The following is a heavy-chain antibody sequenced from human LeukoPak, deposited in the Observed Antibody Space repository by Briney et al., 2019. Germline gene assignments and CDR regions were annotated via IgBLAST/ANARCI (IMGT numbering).Heavy chain of an antibody. CDR3: ARDIVSGYDGDENWFDP. CDR2: IYYSGST. V-gene: IGHV4-39*07. J-gene: IGHJ5*02. D-gene: IGHD5/OR15-5a*01. Sequence: SETLSLTCTVSGGSISSSSYYWGWIRQPPGKGLEWIGSIYYSGSTYYNPSLKCRVSMSLDRSKNQFSLNLTSLTAADTAVYYCARDIVSGYDGDENWFDPWGQGTLVTVSS. CDR1: GGSISSSSYY.